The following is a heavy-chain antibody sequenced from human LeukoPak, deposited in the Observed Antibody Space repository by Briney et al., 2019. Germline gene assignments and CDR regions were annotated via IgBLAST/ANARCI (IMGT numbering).Heavy chain of an antibody. CDR3: ATARDSSGWYPFDY. V-gene: IGHV3-9*03. CDR2: ISWNSGNI. CDR1: GFTFADYA. Sequence: PGRSLRLSCAASGFTFADYAMHWVRQVPGKGLEWVSGISWNSGNIAYVDSVKGRFTISRDNAKNSLYLQMNSLRVEDMALYYCATARDSSGWYPFDYWGQGTLVTVSS. J-gene: IGHJ4*02. D-gene: IGHD6-19*01.